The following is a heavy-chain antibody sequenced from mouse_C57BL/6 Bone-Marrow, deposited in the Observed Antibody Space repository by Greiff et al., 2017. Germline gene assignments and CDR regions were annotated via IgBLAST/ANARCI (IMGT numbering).Heavy chain of an antibody. V-gene: IGHV5-12*01. J-gene: IGHJ3*01. Sequence: EVKLMESGGGLVQPGGSLKLSCAASGFTFRDYYMYWVRQTPEKRLEWVAYISNGGGSTYYPDTVKGRFTISRDTAKNTLYLQMSRLKSEDTAMYYCAMRFDDYDVAWFADWGQGTLVTVSA. CDR1: GFTFRDYY. CDR3: AMRFDDYDVAWFAD. CDR2: ISNGGGST. D-gene: IGHD2-4*01.